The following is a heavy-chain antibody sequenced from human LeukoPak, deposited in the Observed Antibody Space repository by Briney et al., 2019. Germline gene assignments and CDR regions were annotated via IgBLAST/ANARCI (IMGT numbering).Heavy chain of an antibody. J-gene: IGHJ6*02. V-gene: IGHV3-21*01. CDR1: GFTFSSYS. Sequence: PGGSLRLSCAASGFTFSSYSMNWVRQAPGKGLEWVSSISSSSSYIYYADSVKGGFTISRDNAKNSLYLQMNSLRAEDTAVYYCALFRGSYGMDVWGQGTTVTVSS. D-gene: IGHD1-26*01. CDR3: ALFRGSYGMDV. CDR2: ISSSSSYI.